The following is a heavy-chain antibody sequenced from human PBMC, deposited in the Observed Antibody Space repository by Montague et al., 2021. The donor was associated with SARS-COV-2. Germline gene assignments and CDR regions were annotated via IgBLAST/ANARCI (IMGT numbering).Heavy chain of an antibody. CDR2: IYTSGTT. CDR3: ARAHSGSWAHLDN. D-gene: IGHD5-12*01. J-gene: IGHJ4*02. Sequence: TLSLTCTVSGGSISSGSYYWSWIRQPAGKGLEWIGRIYTSGTTDSXFSLKSRVTISVDTSKNQFSLKLTSVTAADTAVYYCARAHSGSWAHLDNWGQGSLVTVSS. CDR1: GGSISSGSYY. V-gene: IGHV4-61*02.